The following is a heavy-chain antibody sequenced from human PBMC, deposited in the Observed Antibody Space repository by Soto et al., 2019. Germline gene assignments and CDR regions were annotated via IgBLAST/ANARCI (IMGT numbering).Heavy chain of an antibody. CDR3: ARSLRFGRFDP. Sequence: PSETLSLTCTVSGGSISTSSYYWGWIRQSPGTGLEWIGSIYYTGTTYYNPSLQSRVTISVDTSKNHFYLKVSSVTAADTAVYFCARSLRFGRFDPWGQGTLVTVSS. CDR2: IYYTGTT. D-gene: IGHD3-3*01. CDR1: GGSISTSSYY. V-gene: IGHV4-39*02. J-gene: IGHJ5*02.